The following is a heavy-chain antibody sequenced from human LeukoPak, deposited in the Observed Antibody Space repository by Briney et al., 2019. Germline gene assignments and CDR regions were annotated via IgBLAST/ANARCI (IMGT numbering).Heavy chain of an antibody. Sequence: GRSLRLSCAASGFTFDDYAMHWVRQAPGKGLEWVSGISWNSGSIGYADSVKGRFTISRDNAKNSLYLQMNSLRAEDTALYYCAKKSSYCSSTSCYSGSFDYWGQGTLVTVSS. CDR3: AKKSSYCSSTSCYSGSFDY. D-gene: IGHD2-2*01. V-gene: IGHV3-9*01. J-gene: IGHJ4*02. CDR2: ISWNSGSI. CDR1: GFTFDDYA.